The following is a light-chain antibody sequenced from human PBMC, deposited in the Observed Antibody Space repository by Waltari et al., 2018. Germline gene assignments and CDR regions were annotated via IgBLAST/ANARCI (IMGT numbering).Light chain of an antibody. J-gene: IGLJ1*01. CDR2: DVS. CDR3: SSYTSSSTSYV. CDR1: TSDVGGYNY. V-gene: IGLV2-14*03. Sequence: QSALTQPASVSGSPGQSITIPCTGTTSDVGGYNYVPWYQQHPGMAPKLMIFDVSNRPSGVSNRFSGSKSGNTASLTISGLQAEDEADYYCSSYTSSSTSYVFGTGTKVTVL.